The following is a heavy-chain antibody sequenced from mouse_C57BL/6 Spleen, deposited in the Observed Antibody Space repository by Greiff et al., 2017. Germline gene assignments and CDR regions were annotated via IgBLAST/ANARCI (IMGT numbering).Heavy chain of an antibody. V-gene: IGHV1-52*01. Sequence: VQLQQPGAELVRPGSSVKLSCKASGYTFTSYWMHWVKQRPIQGLEWIGNIDPTGSGTHYTQKFKDKATLTVDKPSSTAYMQLISLTSEDSAVYYCARNAYYVGRAMDYWGQGTSVTVSS. CDR3: ARNAYYVGRAMDY. CDR1: GYTFTSYW. CDR2: IDPTGSGT. J-gene: IGHJ4*01. D-gene: IGHD1-1*02.